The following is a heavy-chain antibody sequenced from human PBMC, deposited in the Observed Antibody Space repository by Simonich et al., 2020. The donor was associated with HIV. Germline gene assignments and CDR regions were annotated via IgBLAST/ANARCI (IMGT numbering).Heavy chain of an antibody. J-gene: IGHJ3*02. CDR3: ARRRIQLWLLALDI. CDR1: NGSFSGYY. D-gene: IGHD5-18*01. V-gene: IGHV4-34*01. CDR2: INHSGST. Sequence: QVQLQQWGAGLLKPSETLSLTCAVYNGSFSGYYWSWIRQPPGKGLEWIGEINHSGSTNYNSSLKSRVTISVDTSKNQFSLKLSSVTAADTAVYYCARRRIQLWLLALDIWGQGTMVTVSS.